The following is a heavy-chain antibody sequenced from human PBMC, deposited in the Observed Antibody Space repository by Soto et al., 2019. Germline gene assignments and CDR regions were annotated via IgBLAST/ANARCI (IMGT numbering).Heavy chain of an antibody. CDR2: ISDRGATT. CDR1: GFTISSNA. D-gene: IGHD1-1*01. Sequence: GGSLRLSCAASGFTISSNAMYWVRQAPGKGLEWVSAISDRGATTHYADSVKGRFAISRDTSKNTLYLQLNTLRADDTAVYYCAKDKPGTTSFDYWGQGTLVTVSS. V-gene: IGHV3-23*01. J-gene: IGHJ4*02. CDR3: AKDKPGTTSFDY.